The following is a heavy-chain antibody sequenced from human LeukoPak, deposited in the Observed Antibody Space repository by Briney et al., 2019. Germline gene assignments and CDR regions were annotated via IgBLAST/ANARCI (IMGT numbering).Heavy chain of an antibody. CDR2: ISSSSRNI. CDR3: TTDGGVFTHY. CDR1: GFTFSNYT. J-gene: IGHJ4*02. D-gene: IGHD2-8*02. V-gene: IGHV3-21*03. Sequence: KPGGSLRLSCAASGFTFSNYTMNWVRQAPGKGLEWVSSISSSSRNIYIADSVKGRHTISRDNAKNSLYLQMNSLKTEDTGVYYCTTDGGVFTHYWGQGTLVTVSS.